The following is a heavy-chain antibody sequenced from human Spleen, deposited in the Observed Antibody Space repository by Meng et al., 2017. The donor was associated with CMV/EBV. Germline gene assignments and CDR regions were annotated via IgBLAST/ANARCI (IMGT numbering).Heavy chain of an antibody. D-gene: IGHD2-2*01. Sequence: GESLKISCAASGFTFSSYWMHWVRQAPGKGLVWVSRINSDGSSTSYADSVKDRFTISRDTAKNSLYLQMNSLRAEDTAVYYCARSPGGIVLVPATWFDPWGQGTLVTVSS. CDR1: GFTFSSYW. CDR2: INSDGSST. J-gene: IGHJ5*02. V-gene: IGHV3-74*01. CDR3: ARSPGGIVLVPATWFDP.